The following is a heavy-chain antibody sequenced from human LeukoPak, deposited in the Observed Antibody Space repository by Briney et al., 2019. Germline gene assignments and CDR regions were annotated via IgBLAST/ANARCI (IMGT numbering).Heavy chain of an antibody. V-gene: IGHV3-33*05. Sequence: PGRSLRLSCAASGFTFSSCGMHWVRPAPGKGLEWVAVISHDGSNKYYAGSVKGRFTISRDNSKSTLYLQMNSLRAEDTAVYYCARVRPGSNYVDFDYWGQGTLVTVSS. D-gene: IGHD4-11*01. CDR3: ARVRPGSNYVDFDY. CDR1: GFTFSSCG. CDR2: ISHDGSNK. J-gene: IGHJ4*02.